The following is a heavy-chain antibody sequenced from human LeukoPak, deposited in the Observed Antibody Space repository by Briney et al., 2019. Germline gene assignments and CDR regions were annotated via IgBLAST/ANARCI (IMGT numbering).Heavy chain of an antibody. J-gene: IGHJ4*02. V-gene: IGHV1-2*02. CDR1: GYTFTDYY. D-gene: IGHD2/OR15-2a*01. CDR2: INPNSGAT. Sequence: GASVKVSCKTSGYTFTDYYMHWVRQAPGQGLEWMGWINPNSGATTSAQKFQGRVTMTSDTSVSTAYMEVSRLKSDDTAVYYCATACNSKGCHSTVDYWGQGTLVTVSS. CDR3: ATACNSKGCHSTVDY.